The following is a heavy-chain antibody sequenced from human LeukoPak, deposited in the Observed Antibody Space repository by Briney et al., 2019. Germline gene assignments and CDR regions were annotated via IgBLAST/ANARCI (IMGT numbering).Heavy chain of an antibody. J-gene: IGHJ3*02. V-gene: IGHV5-51*01. D-gene: IGHD4-17*01. Sequence: GESLKISCQGSGYSFTSYWIGWVRQMPGKGLEWMGIIYPGDSDTRYSPSFQGQVAISADKSISTAYLQWSSLKASDTAMYYCARRHYTVTNALDIWGQGTMVTVSS. CDR3: ARRHYTVTNALDI. CDR1: GYSFTSYW. CDR2: IYPGDSDT.